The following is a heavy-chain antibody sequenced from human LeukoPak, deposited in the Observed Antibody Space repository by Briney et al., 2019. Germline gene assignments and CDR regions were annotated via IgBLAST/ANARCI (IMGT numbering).Heavy chain of an antibody. J-gene: IGHJ5*02. V-gene: IGHV1-2*02. D-gene: IGHD2-8*01. CDR1: GYTFTGYY. CDR2: INPNSGGT. Sequence: ASVKVSCKASGYTFTGYYMHWVRQAPGQGLEWMGWINPNSGGTNYAQKFQGRDTMTRDTSISTAYMELSRLRSDDTAVYYCARDLVYCTNGVCFTAPPLNWFDPWGQGTLVTVSS. CDR3: ARDLVYCTNGVCFTAPPLNWFDP.